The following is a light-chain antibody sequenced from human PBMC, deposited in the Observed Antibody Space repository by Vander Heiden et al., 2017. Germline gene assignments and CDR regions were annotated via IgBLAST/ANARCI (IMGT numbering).Light chain of an antibody. CDR2: TNS. Sequence: QSVLTQPLSASGTPGQTLTTYCFRCSPTIGEPPVNWYQQFPETSPRLVISTNSRRPSGVPARFSGSKSGTSASLAISGLQSEDEADYYCETWDDSLKGVVFGGGTKLTVL. V-gene: IGLV1-44*01. J-gene: IGLJ2*01. CDR3: ETWDDSLKGVV. CDR1: SPTIGEPP.